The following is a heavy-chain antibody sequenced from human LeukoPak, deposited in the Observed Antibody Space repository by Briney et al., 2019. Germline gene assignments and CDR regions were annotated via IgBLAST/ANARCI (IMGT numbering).Heavy chain of an antibody. Sequence: ASVKVSCKASGYSFITYYMHWARQAPGQGLEWMGIINPSGGSTTYAQKFQGRVTMTRDMSTSTVYMGLSSLRSDDTAVYYCARDLQGCDYWGQGTLVTVSS. CDR2: INPSGGST. CDR3: ARDLQGCDY. J-gene: IGHJ4*02. CDR1: GYSFITYY. V-gene: IGHV1-46*01. D-gene: IGHD4-11*01.